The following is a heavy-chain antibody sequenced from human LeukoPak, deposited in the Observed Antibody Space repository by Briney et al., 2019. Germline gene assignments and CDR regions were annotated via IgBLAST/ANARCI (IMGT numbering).Heavy chain of an antibody. J-gene: IGHJ4*02. Sequence: PEASVKVSCKLSGNTLTEFSMHWVRQAPGKGLEWMGGFDPEDGKTIYAQKFQGRVTMTEDTSTDTAYMELSSLRSEDTAVYYCATAGDAIDSVMIWDFWGQGTLVTVSS. CDR1: GNTLTEFS. V-gene: IGHV1-24*01. D-gene: IGHD3/OR15-3a*01. CDR3: ATAGDAIDSVMIWDF. CDR2: FDPEDGKT.